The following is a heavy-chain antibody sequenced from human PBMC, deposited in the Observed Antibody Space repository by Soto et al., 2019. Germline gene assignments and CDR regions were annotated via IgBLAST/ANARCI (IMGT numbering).Heavy chain of an antibody. CDR1: GGSFIGYY. D-gene: IGHD2-8*02. CDR2: INHSGST. J-gene: IGHJ4*02. CDR3: ARDKITGLFDY. V-gene: IGHV4-34*01. Sequence: QVQLHQWGAGLLKPSEPLSLTCAVYGGSFIGYYWTWIRQPPGTGLEWIGEINHSGSTNYNPSLKSRVTISVDTSKNQFSLKLTSVTAADTAVYYCARDKITGLFDYWGQGTLVTVSS.